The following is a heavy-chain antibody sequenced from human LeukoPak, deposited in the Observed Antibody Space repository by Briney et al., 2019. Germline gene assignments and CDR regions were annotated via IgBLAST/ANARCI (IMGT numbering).Heavy chain of an antibody. CDR1: GVCITSSTYF. V-gene: IGHV4-61*10. CDR3: AREDSGYDGGHFDY. J-gene: IGHJ4*02. CDR2: MDFSGST. Sequence: PSETLSLTCSVSGVCITSSTYFWSWIRQPAGKALEWIGRMDFSGSTNYNPSLRSRATLSLDTSKNQFSLKLSSVTAADTAVYYCAREDSGYDGGHFDYWGQGTLVTVSS. D-gene: IGHD5-12*01.